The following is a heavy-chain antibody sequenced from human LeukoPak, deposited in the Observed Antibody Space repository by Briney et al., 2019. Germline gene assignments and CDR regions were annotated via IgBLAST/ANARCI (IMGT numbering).Heavy chain of an antibody. CDR2: IYPGDSDT. D-gene: IGHD3-10*01. CDR1: GYSYTSYW. CDR3: ARRYYGSGSYYNWFDP. J-gene: IGHJ5*02. Sequence: GESLKISCKGSGYSYTSYWIGWVRQMPGKGLEWMGIIYPGDSDTRYSPSFQGQVTISADKSISTAYLQWSSLKASDTAMYYCARRYYGSGSYYNWFDPWGQGTLVTVSS. V-gene: IGHV5-51*01.